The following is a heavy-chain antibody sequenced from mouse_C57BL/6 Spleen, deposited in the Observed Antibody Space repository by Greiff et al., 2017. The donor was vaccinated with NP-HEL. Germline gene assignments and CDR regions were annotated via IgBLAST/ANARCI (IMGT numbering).Heavy chain of an antibody. D-gene: IGHD1-2*01. CDR3: ARRGYGGAMDY. Sequence: QVQLQQPGAELVKPGASVKLSCKASGYTFTSYWMHWVKQRPGQGLEWIGMIHPNSGSTNYNEKFKSKATLTVDKSSSTAYMQLSSLTSEDSAVYYCARRGYGGAMDYWGQGTSVTVSS. CDR2: IHPNSGST. J-gene: IGHJ4*01. CDR1: GYTFTSYW. V-gene: IGHV1-64*01.